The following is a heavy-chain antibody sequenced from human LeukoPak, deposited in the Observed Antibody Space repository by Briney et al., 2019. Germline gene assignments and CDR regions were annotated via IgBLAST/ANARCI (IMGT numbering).Heavy chain of an antibody. D-gene: IGHD6-13*01. Sequence: PSETLSLTCTVSGGSISSSSYYWGWIRQPPGKGLEWIGSIYYSGSTYYNPSLKSRVTISVDTSKNQFSLKLSSVTAADTAGYYCARHFPVESGTEWLDPWGQGTLVTVSS. CDR2: IYYSGST. V-gene: IGHV4-39*01. CDR3: ARHFPVESGTEWLDP. J-gene: IGHJ5*02. CDR1: GGSISSSSYY.